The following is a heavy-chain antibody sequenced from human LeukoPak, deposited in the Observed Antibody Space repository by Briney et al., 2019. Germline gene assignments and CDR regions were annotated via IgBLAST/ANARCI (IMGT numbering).Heavy chain of an antibody. D-gene: IGHD4-17*01. CDR1: GYTFTSYG. CDR2: ISAYNGNT. Sequence: ASVKVSCKASGYTFTSYGISWVRQAPGQGLEWMGWISAYNGNTNYAQKLQGRVTMTTDTSTSTAYMELRSLRSDDTAVYYCARESQTTATTYYYYYYGMDVWGQGTTVTVSS. J-gene: IGHJ6*02. CDR3: ARESQTTATTYYYYYYGMDV. V-gene: IGHV1-18*01.